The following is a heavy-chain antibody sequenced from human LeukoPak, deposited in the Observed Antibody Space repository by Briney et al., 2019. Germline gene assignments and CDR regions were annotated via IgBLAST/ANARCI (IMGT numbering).Heavy chain of an antibody. Sequence: GGSLRLSCAAYGFTFSLYGMHWVRQAPGRGLEWVSYISFDGSSQYYADSLEGRFTISRDNSKNTLYLQMSSLRAADTAVYYCAKAKTASTKCFDIWGQGTVVTVSS. CDR2: ISFDGSSQ. CDR1: GFTFSLYG. D-gene: IGHD2-21*02. V-gene: IGHV3-30*02. CDR3: AKAKTASTKCFDI. J-gene: IGHJ3*02.